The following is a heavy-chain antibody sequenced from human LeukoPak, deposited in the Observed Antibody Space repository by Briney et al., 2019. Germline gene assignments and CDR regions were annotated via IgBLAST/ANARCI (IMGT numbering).Heavy chain of an antibody. V-gene: IGHV4-38-2*02. CDR3: ARGFRGDNFDY. D-gene: IGHD7-27*01. Sequence: SETLSLTCSVSGYSISSAYYWGWIRQPPGKGLEWIRTMYHSGSTNYNPSLKSRVTISVDTSKNQFSLKLSSVTAADTAVYFCARGFRGDNFDYWGQGTLATVSS. CDR2: MYHSGST. CDR1: GYSISSAYY. J-gene: IGHJ4*02.